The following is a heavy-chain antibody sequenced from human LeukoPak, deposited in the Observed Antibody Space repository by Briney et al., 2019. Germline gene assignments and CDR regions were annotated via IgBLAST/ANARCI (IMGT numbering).Heavy chain of an antibody. Sequence: GGSLRLSCAASGFTFSSYAMHWVRQAPGKGLEWVAVISYDGSNKYYADSVKGRFTISRDNSKNTLYLQMNSLRAEDTAVYYCARDLRIAAAGTGTGYYYYGMDVWGQGTTVTVSS. CDR3: ARDLRIAAAGTGTGYYYYGMDV. CDR2: ISYDGSNK. D-gene: IGHD6-13*01. CDR1: GFTFSSYA. V-gene: IGHV3-30-3*01. J-gene: IGHJ6*02.